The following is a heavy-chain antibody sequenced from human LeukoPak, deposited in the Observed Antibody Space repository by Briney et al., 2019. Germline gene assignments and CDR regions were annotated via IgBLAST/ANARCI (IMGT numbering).Heavy chain of an antibody. CDR3: ARGHYGRDY. V-gene: IGHV3-7*01. J-gene: IGHJ4*02. D-gene: IGHD3-10*01. Sequence: GGSLRLSCAASGFTFSSYWMSWVRQAPGKGLEWVANIKQDGSEKYYVDSVKGRFTISRDNAKNSLYLQINSLRVDDTAVYYCARGHYGRDYWGQGTLVTVSS. CDR2: IKQDGSEK. CDR1: GFTFSSYW.